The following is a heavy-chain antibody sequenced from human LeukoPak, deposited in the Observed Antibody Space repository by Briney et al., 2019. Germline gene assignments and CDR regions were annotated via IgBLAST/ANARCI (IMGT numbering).Heavy chain of an antibody. CDR1: GLTFSDFW. Sequence: PGGSLRLSCAASGLTFSDFWMHWVRQPPGKGLVWVALVKGDGRTTIYADSVKGRFTISRHNAKNTLYLQMNSLTADDSGVYYCATGHSYGYDYWGQGVLVTVSS. CDR2: VKGDGRTT. V-gene: IGHV3-74*01. J-gene: IGHJ4*02. CDR3: ATGHSYGYDY. D-gene: IGHD5-18*01.